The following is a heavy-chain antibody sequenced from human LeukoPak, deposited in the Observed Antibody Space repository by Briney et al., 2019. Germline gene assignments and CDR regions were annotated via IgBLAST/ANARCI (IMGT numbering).Heavy chain of an antibody. CDR2: INPNSGDT. V-gene: IGHV1-2*02. Sequence: ASVKVSCKASGYTFTDYYMHWVRQAPGQGLEWMGWINPNSGDTNYAQNFQGRVTMTRDTSITTAYMELSRLRSDDTAVYYCARDTDSSGYYPSFDYWGQGTLVTVSS. CDR3: ARDTDSSGYYPSFDY. J-gene: IGHJ4*02. D-gene: IGHD3-22*01. CDR1: GYTFTDYY.